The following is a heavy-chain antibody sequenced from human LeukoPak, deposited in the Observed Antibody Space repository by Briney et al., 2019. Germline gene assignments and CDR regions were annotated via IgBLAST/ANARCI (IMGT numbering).Heavy chain of an antibody. CDR2: IYYSGST. CDR3: ARDNDYYYGMDV. CDR1: GGSISSYY. J-gene: IGHJ6*02. V-gene: IGHV4-59*01. Sequence: SETLSLTCTVSGGSISSYYWSWIRQPAGKGLEWIGYIYYSGSTNSNPSLKSRVTISVDTSKNQFSLKLSSVTAADTAVYYCARDNDYYYGMDVWGQGTTVTVSS.